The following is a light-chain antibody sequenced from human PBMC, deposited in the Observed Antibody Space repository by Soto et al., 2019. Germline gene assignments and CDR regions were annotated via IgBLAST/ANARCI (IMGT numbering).Light chain of an antibody. J-gene: IGKJ1*01. CDR3: HQYHSAPQT. Sequence: DIVMTQSPDSLAVSLGERATINCKSSPSVLYSPNNKNYLAWYQQKPGQPPKLLVYWASTRESGVPDRFSGSGSGTDFTLTISSLHDEDAAVYYCHQYHSAPQTVGQGTKVEIK. CDR1: PSVLYSPNNKNY. V-gene: IGKV4-1*01. CDR2: WAS.